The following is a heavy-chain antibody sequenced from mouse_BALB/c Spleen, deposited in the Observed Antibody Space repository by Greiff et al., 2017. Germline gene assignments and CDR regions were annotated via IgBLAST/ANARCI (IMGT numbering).Heavy chain of an antibody. Sequence: EVMLVESGGGLVQPGGSRKLSCAASGFTFSSFGMHWVRQAPEKGLEWVAYISSGSSTIYYADTVKGRFTISRDNPKNTLFLQMTSLRSEDTAMYYCARMGETGYAMDYWGQGTSVTVSS. CDR2: ISSGSSTI. J-gene: IGHJ4*01. V-gene: IGHV5-17*02. CDR3: ARMGETGYAMDY. CDR1: GFTFSSFG.